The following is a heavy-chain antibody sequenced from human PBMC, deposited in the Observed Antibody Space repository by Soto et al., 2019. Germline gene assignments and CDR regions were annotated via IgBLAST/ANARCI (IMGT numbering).Heavy chain of an antibody. CDR3: ARIGVSSGHESPDFDS. CDR1: GYTFNFYG. V-gene: IGHV1-18*01. J-gene: IGHJ4*02. CDR2: ISGFNGNT. Sequence: ASVKVSGKASGYTFNFYGITWVRQAPGQGLEWMGWISGFNGNTNYAADLQGRVTMTTDTSTSTAYMELRGLRSDDTAVYYCARIGVSSGHESPDFDSWGQGTLVTVSS. D-gene: IGHD3-16*01.